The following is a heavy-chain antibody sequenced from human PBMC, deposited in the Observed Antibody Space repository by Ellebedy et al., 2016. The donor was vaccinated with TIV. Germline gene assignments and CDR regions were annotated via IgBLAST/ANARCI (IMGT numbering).Heavy chain of an antibody. CDR1: GFTFSDHY. J-gene: IGHJ5*02. CDR2: ITSDTRTI. V-gene: IGHV3-69-1*01. Sequence: GESLKISCAASGFTFSDHYMDWVRQAPGKGLECVSYITSDTRTIYYADSVKGRFTISRDNAKNSLYLQMNSLRAEDTAVYYCARDRIRGGYVGNWFDPWGQGTLVTVSS. CDR3: ARDRIRGGYVGNWFDP. D-gene: IGHD5-12*01.